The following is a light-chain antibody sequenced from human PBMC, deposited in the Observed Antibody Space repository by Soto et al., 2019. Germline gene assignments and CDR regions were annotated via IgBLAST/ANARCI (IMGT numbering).Light chain of an antibody. CDR2: AAS. Sequence: DIQMTQSPSSVSASVGDRVTITCRASQDISGWLAWFQQKPGKAPILLIYAASILQSGVPSRFSGSGSGTDFTLTITYLQPEDFATYYCQQANSFPWTFGQGTKVDIK. J-gene: IGKJ1*01. V-gene: IGKV1D-12*01. CDR3: QQANSFPWT. CDR1: QDISGW.